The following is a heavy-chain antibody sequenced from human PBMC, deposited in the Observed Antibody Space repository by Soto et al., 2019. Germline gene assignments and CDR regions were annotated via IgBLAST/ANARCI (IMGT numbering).Heavy chain of an antibody. J-gene: IGHJ4*02. CDR2: ISGSGGST. V-gene: IGHV3-23*01. Sequence: GGSLRLSCAASGFTFSSYAMSWVRQAPGKGLEWVSAISGSGGSTYYADSVKGRFTISRDNSKNTLYLQMNSLRAEDTAVYYCAKSPRRLKAEMATTKGYYFDYWGQGTLVTVSS. CDR3: AKSPRRLKAEMATTKGYYFDY. D-gene: IGHD1-1*01. CDR1: GFTFSSYA.